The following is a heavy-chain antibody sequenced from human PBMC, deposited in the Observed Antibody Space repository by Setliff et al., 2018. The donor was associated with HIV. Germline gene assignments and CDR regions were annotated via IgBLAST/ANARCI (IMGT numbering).Heavy chain of an antibody. CDR3: ARRDGRSMNAFQI. CDR2: IDPSDSYT. Sequence: TCEGSGYTFTGQWISWVRQMPGKGLEWMGRIDPSDSYTDYNPSFQSQVTISADKSITTAYLEIHNLKASDTATYYCARRDGRSMNAFQIWGPGTMVTVSS. D-gene: IGHD6-13*01. J-gene: IGHJ3*01. CDR1: GYTFTGQW. V-gene: IGHV5-10-1*01.